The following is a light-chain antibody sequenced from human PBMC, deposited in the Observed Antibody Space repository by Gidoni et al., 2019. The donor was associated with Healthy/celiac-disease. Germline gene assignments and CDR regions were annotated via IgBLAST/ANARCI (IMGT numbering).Light chain of an antibody. Sequence: DIQMNPSPSSLSASVGDRVTITCRASQIISSYLNWYQQKPGKAPKLLIYAASSLQSGVPSRFSGSGSGSDFTLTISSLQPEDFATYYCQQSYSTPLPFGGGTKVEIK. V-gene: IGKV1-39*01. CDR2: AAS. CDR1: QIISSY. CDR3: QQSYSTPLP. J-gene: IGKJ4*01.